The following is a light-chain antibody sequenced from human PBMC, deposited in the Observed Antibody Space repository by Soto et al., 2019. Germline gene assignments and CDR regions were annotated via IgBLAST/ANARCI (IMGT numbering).Light chain of an antibody. V-gene: IGKV3-20*01. CDR1: QSVYSSY. CDR3: QHYDIWPLT. Sequence: EIVLTQAPGTLSLSPGERGTLSCRASQSVYSSYLAWYQQKPGQAPRLLIYGAFNRATGIPDRFSGSGSGTEFTLTISDLQSEDFAVYFCQHYDIWPLTFGGGTKVEIK. J-gene: IGKJ4*01. CDR2: GAF.